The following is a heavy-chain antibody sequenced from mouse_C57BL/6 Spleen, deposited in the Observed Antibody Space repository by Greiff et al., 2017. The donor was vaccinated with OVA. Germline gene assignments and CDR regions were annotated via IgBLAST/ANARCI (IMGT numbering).Heavy chain of an antibody. CDR3: AIHPSNYKEYAMDY. CDR2: IWSGGST. V-gene: IGHV2-2*01. J-gene: IGHJ4*01. D-gene: IGHD2-5*01. CDR1: GFSLTSYG. Sequence: VKLMESGPGLVQPSQSLSITCTVSGFSLTSYGVHWVRQSPGKGLKWLGVIWSGGSTDYNAAFISRLSISKDNSKSQVFFKMNSLQADDTAIYYCAIHPSNYKEYAMDYWGQGTSVTVSS.